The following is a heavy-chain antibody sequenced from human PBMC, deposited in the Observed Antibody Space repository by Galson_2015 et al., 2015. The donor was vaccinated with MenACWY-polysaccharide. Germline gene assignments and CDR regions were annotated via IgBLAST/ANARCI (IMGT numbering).Heavy chain of an antibody. CDR1: GSTFSSYA. J-gene: IGHJ6*02. V-gene: IGHV3-30-3*01. CDR3: ARTYCSRTSCYGMDV. Sequence: SLRLSCAASGSTFSSYAIHWVRQAPGKGLEWVAVISYDGSNKYYADSVKGRFTISRDNSKNTLYLQMNSLRAEDTAVYYCARTYCSRTSCYGMDVWGQGTTVTVSS. CDR2: ISYDGSNK. D-gene: IGHD2-2*01.